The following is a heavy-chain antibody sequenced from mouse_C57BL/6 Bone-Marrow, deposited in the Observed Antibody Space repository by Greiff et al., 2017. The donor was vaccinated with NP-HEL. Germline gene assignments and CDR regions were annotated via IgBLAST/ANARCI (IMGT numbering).Heavy chain of an antibody. CDR3: ARDRRYFDV. CDR2: IDPSDSYT. V-gene: IGHV1-50*01. CDR1: GYTFTSYW. Sequence: QVHVKQPGAELVKPGASVKLSCKASGYTFTSYWMQWVKQRPGQGLEWIGEIDPSDSYTNYNQKFKGKATLTVDTSSSTAYMQLSSLTSEDSAVYYCARDRRYFDVWGTGTTVTVSS. J-gene: IGHJ1*03.